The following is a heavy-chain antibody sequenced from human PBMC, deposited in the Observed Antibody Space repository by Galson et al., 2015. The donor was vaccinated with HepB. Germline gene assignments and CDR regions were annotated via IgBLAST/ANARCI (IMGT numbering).Heavy chain of an antibody. V-gene: IGHV3-48*02. Sequence: SLRLSCAASGFTFSSYSMNWVRQAPGKGLEWVSYISSSSSTIYYADSVKGRFTISRDNAKNSLYLQMNSLRDEDTAVYYCARDSGLTTPDYYYGMDVWGQGTTVTVSS. CDR1: GFTFSSYS. D-gene: IGHD4-11*01. CDR3: ARDSGLTTPDYYYGMDV. CDR2: ISSSSSTI. J-gene: IGHJ6*02.